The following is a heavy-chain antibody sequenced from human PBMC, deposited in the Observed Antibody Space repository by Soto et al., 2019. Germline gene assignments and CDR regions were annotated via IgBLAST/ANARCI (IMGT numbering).Heavy chain of an antibody. CDR1: GFICSVSD. V-gene: IGHV3-23*01. Sequence: DVQVLASGGGLVQPGGSLRLSCAPSGFICSVSDMTWVRQAPGKGLEWVSSISIRGDAAYHADSVKGRFTISRDNSKNTLYLHRSNLRAEDTAVYYCAQLVCQADLDHWGRGGLVTVSS. CDR2: ISIRGDAA. D-gene: IGHD2-8*01. J-gene: IGHJ4*02. CDR3: AQLVCQADLDH.